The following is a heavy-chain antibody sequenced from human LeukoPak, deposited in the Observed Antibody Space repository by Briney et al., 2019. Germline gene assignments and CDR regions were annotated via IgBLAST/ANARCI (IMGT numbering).Heavy chain of an antibody. CDR3: ARDEGWLRDFAY. V-gene: IGHV3-30*04. CDR1: GFTSSRHA. CDR2: ISYDGSNK. Sequence: GRSLRLACAASGFTSSRHAIHWVRQAPGKGLEWVAVISYDGSNKYYADSVKGRFTVSRDNSKSTLYLQMNSLRAEDTAVYYCARDEGWLRDFAYWGQGTLVTVSS. J-gene: IGHJ4*02. D-gene: IGHD5-12*01.